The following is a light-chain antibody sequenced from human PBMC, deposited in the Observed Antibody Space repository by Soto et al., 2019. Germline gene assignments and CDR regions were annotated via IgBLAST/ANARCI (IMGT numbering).Light chain of an antibody. CDR3: SSYTSSSTLV. J-gene: IGLJ2*01. V-gene: IGLV2-14*01. Sequence: QSALTQPASVSGSPGQSITISCTGTSSDVGGYNYVSWYQQHPGKAPKLMISEVSNRPSGVSNRFSGSTSGNTASLTISGLQAEDEADYYCSSYTSSSTLVFGGGTKLTVL. CDR1: SSDVGGYNY. CDR2: EVS.